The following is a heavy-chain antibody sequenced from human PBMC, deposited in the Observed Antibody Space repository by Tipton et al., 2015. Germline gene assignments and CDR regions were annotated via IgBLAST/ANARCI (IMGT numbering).Heavy chain of an antibody. V-gene: IGHV3-7*03. D-gene: IGHD4-11*01. CDR2: IKPDGSEK. Sequence: SLRLSCEASGFTFSDFWMTWVRQAPGKGLEWVANIKPDGSEKYFVDSVKGRFTISRDNAKNSVYLEMNSLRAEDTAVYYCARGRGMRLLDSWGQGTLVTVST. CDR3: ARGRGMRLLDS. J-gene: IGHJ4*02. CDR1: GFTFSDFW.